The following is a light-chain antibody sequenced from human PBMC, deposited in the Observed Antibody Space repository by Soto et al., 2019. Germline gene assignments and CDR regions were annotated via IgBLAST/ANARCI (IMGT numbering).Light chain of an antibody. CDR1: SSNIETNF. V-gene: IGLV1-51*01. J-gene: IGLJ2*01. CDR2: DNN. CDR3: VTWDTSLTTTVL. Sequence: QSVLTQPPSVSAAPGQKVIISCSGSSSNIETNFVSWYQQLPGTAPTLLIFDNNKRPSGIPDRFSGSKSGTSATLGITGLQTGDEADYYCVTWDTSLTTTVLFGGGTKLTVL.